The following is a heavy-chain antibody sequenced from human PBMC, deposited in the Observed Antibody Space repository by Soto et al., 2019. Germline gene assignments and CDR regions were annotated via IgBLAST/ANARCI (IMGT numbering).Heavy chain of an antibody. Sequence: GSLRLSCAASGFTFTTNAMSWVRQAPGKGPEWVAVISYDGSNKYYADSVEGRFTISRDNSKNTLYLQMNSLRAEDTAVYYCPKAPASADYRGKGPLVTVFS. CDR1: GFTFTTNA. J-gene: IGHJ4*02. CDR2: ISYDGSNK. CDR3: PKAPASADY. V-gene: IGHV3-30*18. D-gene: IGHD6-13*01.